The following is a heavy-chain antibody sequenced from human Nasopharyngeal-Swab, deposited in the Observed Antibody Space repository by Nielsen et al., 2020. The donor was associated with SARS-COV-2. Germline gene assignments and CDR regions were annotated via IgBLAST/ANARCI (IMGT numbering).Heavy chain of an antibody. V-gene: IGHV3-21*01. CDR3: ARDGPELWSYYYYYGMDV. D-gene: IGHD5-18*01. J-gene: IGHJ6*02. CDR1: GFTFSSYS. CDR2: ISSNSRYI. Sequence: GGSLRLSCAASGFTFSSYSMNWVRHAPGKGLDCVSSISSNSRYIYYADSVKGRFTISRDNAKNSLYLQMNSLRAEDTAVYYCARDGPELWSYYYYYGMDVWGQGTTVTVSS.